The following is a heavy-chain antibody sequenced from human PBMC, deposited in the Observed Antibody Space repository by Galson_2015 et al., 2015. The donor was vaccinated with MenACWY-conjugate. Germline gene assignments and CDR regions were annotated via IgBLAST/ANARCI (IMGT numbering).Heavy chain of an antibody. CDR3: ATLHHGYSSGWDDAFDI. D-gene: IGHD6-19*01. J-gene: IGHJ3*02. CDR1: GYTFTGYY. CDR2: INPNSGGT. Sequence: SVKVSCKASGYTFTGYYMHWVRQAPGQGLKWMGWINPNSGGTNYAQKFQGWVTMTRDTSISTAYMELSRLRSDDTAVYYCATLHHGYSSGWDDAFDIWGQGTMVTVSS. V-gene: IGHV1-2*04.